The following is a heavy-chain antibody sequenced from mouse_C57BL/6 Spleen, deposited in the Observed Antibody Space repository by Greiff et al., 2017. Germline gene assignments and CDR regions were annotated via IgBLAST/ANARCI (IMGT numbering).Heavy chain of an antibody. Sequence: EVQLQQSGAELVRPGASVKLSCTASGFNIKDDYMHWVKQRPEQGLEWIGWIDPENGDTEYASKFQGKATITADTSSNTAYLQLSSLTSEDTAVYYCTRGGLRRWFAYWGQGTLVTGSA. CDR2: IDPENGDT. D-gene: IGHD2-4*01. J-gene: IGHJ3*01. CDR3: TRGGLRRWFAY. V-gene: IGHV14-4*01. CDR1: GFNIKDDY.